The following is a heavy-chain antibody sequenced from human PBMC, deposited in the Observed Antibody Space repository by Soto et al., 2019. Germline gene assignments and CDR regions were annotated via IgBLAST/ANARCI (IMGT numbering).Heavy chain of an antibody. CDR1: GGTISRYY. CDR3: ARDLWGYCGTDCYPLDV. CDR2: MYNTGST. Sequence: QVQLQESGPGLVKPSETLSLTCTVSGGTISRYYWSWIRQPPGKGLEWIGYMYNTGSTVYNPSFKSRVTISVDTSKNQFSLKLNSVTAADTAAYYCARDLWGYCGTDCYPLDVWGQGTTATVSS. J-gene: IGHJ6*02. V-gene: IGHV4-59*01. D-gene: IGHD2-21*02.